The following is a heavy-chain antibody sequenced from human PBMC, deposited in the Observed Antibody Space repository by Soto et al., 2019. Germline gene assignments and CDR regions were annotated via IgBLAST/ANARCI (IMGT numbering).Heavy chain of an antibody. V-gene: IGHV2-5*02. CDR3: AHSVAVAGTPPYYYYCMDV. Sequence: QITLKESGPTLVKPTQTLTLTCTFSGFSLSTSGVGVGWIRQPPGKALEWLALIYWDDDKRYSPSLKSRLTITKDTSKNQVVLTMTNMDPVDTATYYCAHSVAVAGTPPYYYYCMDVWGQGTTVTVSS. CDR2: IYWDDDK. D-gene: IGHD6-19*01. CDR1: GFSLSTSGVG. J-gene: IGHJ6*02.